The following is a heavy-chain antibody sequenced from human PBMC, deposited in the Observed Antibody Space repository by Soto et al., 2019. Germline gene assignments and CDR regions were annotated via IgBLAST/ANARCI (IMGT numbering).Heavy chain of an antibody. CDR2: ISAYNGKT. Sequence: ASVKVPCKASRYSLTSYGISGVRQAPAQGLEWMGWISAYNGKTNYAQNLQGTGTTTTDTSTSPAYMEPRSLRPDDTAVCYCGRSHRLTQEWFDPLGQGTLVPVSS. CDR1: RYSLTSYG. V-gene: IGHV1-18*01. J-gene: IGHJ5*02. D-gene: IGHD6-25*01. CDR3: GRSHRLTQEWFDP.